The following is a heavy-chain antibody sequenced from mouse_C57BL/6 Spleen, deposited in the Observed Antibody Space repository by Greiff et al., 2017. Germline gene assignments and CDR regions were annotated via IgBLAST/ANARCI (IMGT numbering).Heavy chain of an antibody. Sequence: VQLQQPGAELVKPGASVKLSCKASGYTFTSYWMHWVQQRPGRGLEWIGRIDTNSGGIKSNEKFKSKATLTVDKPASTAYMQLSSLTSEDSSVYYCARGDGYLLAWFAYWGQGNLVTVSA. D-gene: IGHD2-3*01. CDR2: IDTNSGGI. J-gene: IGHJ3*01. CDR3: ARGDGYLLAWFAY. V-gene: IGHV1-72*01. CDR1: GYTFTSYW.